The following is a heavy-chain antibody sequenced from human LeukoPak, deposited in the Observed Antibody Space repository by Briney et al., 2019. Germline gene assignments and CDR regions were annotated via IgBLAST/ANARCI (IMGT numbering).Heavy chain of an antibody. CDR2: ISYDGSNK. D-gene: IGHD5-24*01. Sequence: GSLRLSCAASGFTFSSYAMHWVRQAPGKGLEWVAVISYDGSNKYYADSVKGRFTISRDNSKNTLYLQMNSLRSEDTAVYYCARVGRWLQNFDYWGQGTLVTVSS. V-gene: IGHV3-30*04. CDR3: ARVGRWLQNFDY. CDR1: GFTFSSYA. J-gene: IGHJ4*02.